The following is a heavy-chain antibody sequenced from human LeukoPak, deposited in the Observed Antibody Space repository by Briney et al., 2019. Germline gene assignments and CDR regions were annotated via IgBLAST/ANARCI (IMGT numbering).Heavy chain of an antibody. V-gene: IGHV5-51*01. D-gene: IGHD5-18*01. CDR3: ARHLGYNYGHGAFDI. CDR1: GYSFTNYW. CDR2: IYPSDSDI. Sequence: GESLKISCKASGYSFTNYWIGWVRQMPGKGLEWMGIIYPSDSDIRYSPSFQGQVTISADKSISTASLQWSSLKASDTAMYYCARHLGYNYGHGAFDIWGQGTMVIVSS. J-gene: IGHJ3*02.